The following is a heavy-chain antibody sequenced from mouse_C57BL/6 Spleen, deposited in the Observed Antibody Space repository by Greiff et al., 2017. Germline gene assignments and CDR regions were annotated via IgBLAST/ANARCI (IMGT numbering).Heavy chain of an antibody. CDR2: IYPGDGDT. Sequence: QVQLQQSGAELVKPGASVKISCKASGYAFSSYWMNWVKQRPGKGLEWIGQIYPGDGDTNYNGKFKGKATLTADKSSSTAYMQLSSLTSEDSAVYFCARAPYYYGSSAYYAMDYWGQGTSGTVSS. D-gene: IGHD1-1*01. V-gene: IGHV1-80*01. CDR1: GYAFSSYW. J-gene: IGHJ4*01. CDR3: ARAPYYYGSSAYYAMDY.